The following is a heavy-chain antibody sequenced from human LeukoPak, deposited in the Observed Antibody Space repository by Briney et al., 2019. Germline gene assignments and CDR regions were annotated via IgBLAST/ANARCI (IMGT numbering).Heavy chain of an antibody. V-gene: IGHV4-34*01. CDR2: INHSGST. Sequence: SETLSLTCAVYGGSFSGYYWSWIRQPPGKGLEWIGEINHSGSTNYNPSLKSRVTISVDTSKNQFSLKLSSVTAADTAVYYCAREGNPPFDYWGQGTLVTVSS. CDR3: AREGNPPFDY. CDR1: GGSFSGYY. J-gene: IGHJ4*02.